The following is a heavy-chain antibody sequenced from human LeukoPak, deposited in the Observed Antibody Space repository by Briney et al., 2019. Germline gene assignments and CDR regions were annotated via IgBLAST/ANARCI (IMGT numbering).Heavy chain of an antibody. Sequence: SETLSLTCTVSGGSVSSGSYYWSWIRQPPGKGLEWIGYIYYSGSTNYNPSLKSRVTISVDTSKNQFSLKLSSVTAADTAVYYCARDRGYSGYDPNYYYYYGMDVWGQGTTVTVSS. V-gene: IGHV4-61*01. D-gene: IGHD5-12*01. CDR1: GGSVSSGSYY. J-gene: IGHJ6*02. CDR3: ARDRGYSGYDPNYYYYYGMDV. CDR2: IYYSGST.